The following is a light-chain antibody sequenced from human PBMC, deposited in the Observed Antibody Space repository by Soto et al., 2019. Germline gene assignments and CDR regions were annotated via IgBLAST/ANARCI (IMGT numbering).Light chain of an antibody. CDR3: QQYSDYWS. CDR2: GAS. V-gene: IGKV1-5*01. Sequence: IHMTHSPSSLSASILYTVTITCLAVRGISRSLSWYQQQPGKAPNFLIYGASVLENGIPSRFSGSGSGAEFTLTISSLQPDDFAIYFCQQYSDYWSFGQGTKVDNK. CDR1: RGISRS. J-gene: IGKJ1*01.